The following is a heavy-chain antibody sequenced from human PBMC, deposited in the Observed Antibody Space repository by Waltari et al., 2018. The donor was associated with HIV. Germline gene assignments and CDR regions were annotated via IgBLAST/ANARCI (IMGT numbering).Heavy chain of an antibody. CDR2: ISGSGGST. CDR1: GFTFSDYA. V-gene: IGHV3-23*01. J-gene: IGHJ4*02. Sequence: EVQLLESGGGLVQPGGSRKLSCAAAGFTFSDYALGWVRQVPGKGLEWVSSISGSGGSTFYPHSVKGRFIISRDNFKNTLYLQMNRLRIEDTAVYFCVRDRRGPWDWNYSFLSWGQGNLVTVSS. CDR3: VRDRRGPWDWNYSFLS. D-gene: IGHD1-7*01.